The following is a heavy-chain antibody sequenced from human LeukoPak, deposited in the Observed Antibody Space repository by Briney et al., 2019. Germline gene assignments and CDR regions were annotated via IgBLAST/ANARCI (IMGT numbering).Heavy chain of an antibody. CDR1: GFTFSDYY. CDR2: ISSGGSAR. D-gene: IGHD3-22*01. Sequence: GGSLRLSCAASGFTFSDYYMSWIRQAPGKGLEWVSHISSGGSARYYADSVKGRFTISRDNTKNSLYLQMNSLRAEDTAVNYCVRGDYSDSSGPGYWGQGTLVTVSS. J-gene: IGHJ4*02. V-gene: IGHV3-11*01. CDR3: VRGDYSDSSGPGY.